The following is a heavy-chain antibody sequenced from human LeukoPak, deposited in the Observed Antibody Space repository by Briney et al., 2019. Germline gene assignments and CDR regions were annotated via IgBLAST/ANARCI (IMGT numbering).Heavy chain of an antibody. J-gene: IGHJ6*03. V-gene: IGHV4-34*01. D-gene: IGHD6-19*01. Sequence: SETLSLTCAVYGGSFSGYYWSWIHQPPGKGLEWIGEINHSGNTNYNPSLKSRVTISVDTSNNHFSLKLSSVTAADTAVYYCARWGRGAVAGKPYYYYMNVWGKGTTVTVSS. CDR1: GGSFSGYY. CDR2: INHSGNT. CDR3: ARWGRGAVAGKPYYYYMNV.